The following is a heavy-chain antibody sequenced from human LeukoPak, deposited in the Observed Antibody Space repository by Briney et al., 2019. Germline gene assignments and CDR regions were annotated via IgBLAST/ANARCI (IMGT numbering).Heavy chain of an antibody. J-gene: IGHJ3*02. CDR1: GFTFSSYS. Sequence: PGGSLRLSCAASGFTFSSYSMNWVRQAPGKGLEWVSSISSSSSYIYYADSVKGRFTISRDNAKNSLYLQMNSLRAEDTAVYYCAKEKAVAGTFHAFDIWGQGTMVTVSS. V-gene: IGHV3-21*01. D-gene: IGHD6-19*01. CDR3: AKEKAVAGTFHAFDI. CDR2: ISSSSSYI.